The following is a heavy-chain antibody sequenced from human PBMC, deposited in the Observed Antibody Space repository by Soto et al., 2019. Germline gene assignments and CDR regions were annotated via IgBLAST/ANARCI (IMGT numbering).Heavy chain of an antibody. V-gene: IGHV1-69*13. CDR2: IIPIFGTA. CDR3: ARYCSGGSCYPNYFDY. Sequence: SVKVSCKASGGTFSSYAISWVRQAPGQGLEWMGGIIPIFGTANYAQKFQGRVTITAGESTSTAYMELSSLRSEDTAVYYCARYCSGGSCYPNYFDYWGQGTLVTVSS. J-gene: IGHJ4*02. CDR1: GGTFSSYA. D-gene: IGHD2-15*01.